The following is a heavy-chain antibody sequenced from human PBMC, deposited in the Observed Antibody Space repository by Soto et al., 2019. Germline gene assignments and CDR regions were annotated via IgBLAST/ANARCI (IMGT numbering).Heavy chain of an antibody. CDR1: GFTFSSYE. J-gene: IGHJ4*02. Sequence: GGSLRLSCAASGFTFSSYEMNWVRQAPGKGLEWVSYISSGGSAIYYADSVRGRFTISRDNAKNSLYLQMNSLRAEDTAVYYCARDDSGYPSYFHYWGQGTLVTVSS. CDR2: ISSGGSAI. CDR3: ARDDSGYPSYFHY. D-gene: IGHD3-16*02. V-gene: IGHV3-48*03.